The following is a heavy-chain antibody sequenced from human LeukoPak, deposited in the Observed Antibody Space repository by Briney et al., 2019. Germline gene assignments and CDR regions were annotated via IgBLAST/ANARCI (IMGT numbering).Heavy chain of an antibody. CDR2: INSDGSST. J-gene: IGHJ4*02. CDR3: ARDLATVTTLIDY. V-gene: IGHV3-74*01. Sequence: GGSLRLSCAASGFTFSSYWMHWVRQAPGKGLVLVSRINSDGSSTTYADSVKGRFTISRDNAKNTLYLQMNSLRAEDTAVYYCARDLATVTTLIDYWGQGTLVTVSS. D-gene: IGHD4-17*01. CDR1: GFTFSSYW.